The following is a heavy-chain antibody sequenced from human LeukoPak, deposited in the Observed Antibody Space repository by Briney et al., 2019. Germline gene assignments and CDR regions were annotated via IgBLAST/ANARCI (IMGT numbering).Heavy chain of an antibody. CDR1: GYTFTSYG. CDR2: ISAYNGNT. J-gene: IGHJ4*02. Sequence: ASVKVSFKASGYTFTSYGISWGRQAPGQGLEWMGWISAYNGNTNYSQKVQGRGTMTTDTSTSTAYMELRSLRSDDTAVYYCARGQDYDILTGYQHYFDYWGQGTLVTVSS. V-gene: IGHV1-18*01. D-gene: IGHD3-9*01. CDR3: ARGQDYDILTGYQHYFDY.